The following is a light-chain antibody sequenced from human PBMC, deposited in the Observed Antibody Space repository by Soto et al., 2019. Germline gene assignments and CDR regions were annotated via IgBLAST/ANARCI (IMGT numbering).Light chain of an antibody. Sequence: EIVLTQSPGNLSLSPGERATLSCRASQSVSSSYLAWYRQKPGQAPRLLIYGASSRATGIPDRFSGSGSGTDFTLTISRLEPEDFAVYYCQQYGSSPLVTFGQGTKV. CDR2: GAS. V-gene: IGKV3-20*01. CDR1: QSVSSSY. J-gene: IGKJ1*01. CDR3: QQYGSSPLVT.